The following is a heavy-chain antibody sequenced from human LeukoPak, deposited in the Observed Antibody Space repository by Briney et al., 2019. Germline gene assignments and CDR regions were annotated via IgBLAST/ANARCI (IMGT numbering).Heavy chain of an antibody. V-gene: IGHV1-18*01. Sequence: ASVKVSCKASGYTFTSYGISWVRQAPGQGLEWMGWISAYNGNTNYAQKLQGRVTMTTDTSTSTAYTELRSLRSDDTAVYYCARDSVHSSGWYVRPGYFDYWGQGTLVTVS. J-gene: IGHJ4*02. CDR3: ARDSVHSSGWYVRPGYFDY. D-gene: IGHD6-19*01. CDR2: ISAYNGNT. CDR1: GYTFTSYG.